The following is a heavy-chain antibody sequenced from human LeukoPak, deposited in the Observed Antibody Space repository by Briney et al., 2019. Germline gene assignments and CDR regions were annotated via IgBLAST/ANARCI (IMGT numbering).Heavy chain of an antibody. V-gene: IGHV3-11*03. D-gene: IGHD6-13*01. J-gene: IGHJ5*02. CDR2: ISGSSSYT. CDR3: ARTLVAAPGSKGGP. Sequence: GGSLRLSCAASGXSFSDYYMSWIRQAPGKGLEWVSYISGSSSYTDYADSVKGRFTIPRDNAKNSLYLQMNSLRVEDTAVYYCARTLVAAPGSKGGPWGQGTLVTASS. CDR1: GXSFSDYY.